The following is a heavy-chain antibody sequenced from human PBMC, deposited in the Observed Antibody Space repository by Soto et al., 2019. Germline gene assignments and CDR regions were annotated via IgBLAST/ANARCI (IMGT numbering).Heavy chain of an antibody. CDR2: ISGSGGST. D-gene: IGHD2-15*01. V-gene: IGHV3-23*01. CDR1: GFTFISYA. CDR3: AKDRRRCSGGSCYSVYYYYGMDV. J-gene: IGHJ6*02. Sequence: GWSLRLSCASSGFTFISYAMSWVRQAPGKGLEWVSAISGSGGSTYYADSVKGRFTISRDNSKNTLYLQMNSLRAEDTAVYYCAKDRRRCSGGSCYSVYYYYGMDVWGQGTTVTVPS.